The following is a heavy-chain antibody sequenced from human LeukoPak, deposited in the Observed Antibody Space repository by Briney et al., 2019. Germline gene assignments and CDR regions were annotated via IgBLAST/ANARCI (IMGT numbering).Heavy chain of an antibody. D-gene: IGHD2-15*01. CDR1: GYTFTGYY. CDR3: ARGVYCSGGSCYSRGVDWFDP. CDR2: INPSGGST. J-gene: IGHJ5*02. V-gene: IGHV1-46*01. Sequence: ASVKVSCKASGYTFTGYYMHWVRQAPGQGPEWMGIINPSGGSTSYAQKFQGRVTMTRDTSTSTVYMELSSLRSDDTAVYSCARGVYCSGGSCYSRGVDWFDPWGQGTLVTVSS.